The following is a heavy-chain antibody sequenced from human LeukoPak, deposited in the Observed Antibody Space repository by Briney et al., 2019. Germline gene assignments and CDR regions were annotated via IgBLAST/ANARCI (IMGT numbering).Heavy chain of an antibody. Sequence: GGSLRLSCAASGFTFSSYSMNWVRQAPGKGLEWVSYISSSSSTIYYADSVKGRYTISRDNAKNSLYLQMNSLRDEDTAVYYCARDLTHKYYYDSSGYYHVGAFDIWGQGTMVTVSS. CDR2: ISSSSSTI. D-gene: IGHD3-22*01. CDR1: GFTFSSYS. CDR3: ARDLTHKYYYDSSGYYHVGAFDI. V-gene: IGHV3-48*02. J-gene: IGHJ3*02.